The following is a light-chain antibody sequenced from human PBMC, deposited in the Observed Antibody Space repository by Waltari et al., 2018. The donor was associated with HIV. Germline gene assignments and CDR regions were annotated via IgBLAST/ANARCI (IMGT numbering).Light chain of an antibody. CDR3: AAWDDSLNGVV. V-gene: IGLV1-44*01. Sequence: QSVLTQPPSASGTPGQRVTISCSGSSSNIGRSTVNWYQQRPGTAPKPLIYSNNPRPSGVPVRFSGSKSGTSASLAISGLQSEDEADYYCAAWDDSLNGVVFGGGTKLTVL. J-gene: IGLJ2*01. CDR2: SNN. CDR1: SSNIGRST.